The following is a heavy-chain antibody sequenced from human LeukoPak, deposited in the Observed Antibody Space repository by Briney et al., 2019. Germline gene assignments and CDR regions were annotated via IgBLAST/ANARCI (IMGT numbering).Heavy chain of an antibody. D-gene: IGHD6-13*01. CDR3: ARVSSSWYQDWYFDL. V-gene: IGHV4-59*01. CDR1: GGSISNYY. CDR2: IYSSGST. Sequence: SETLSLTCTVSGGSISNYYWSWIRQPPGKGLEWIGYIYSSGSTNYNPSLKSRVTISVDTSKIQFSLKLSSVTAADTAVYYCARVSSSWYQDWYFDLWGRGTLVTVSS. J-gene: IGHJ2*01.